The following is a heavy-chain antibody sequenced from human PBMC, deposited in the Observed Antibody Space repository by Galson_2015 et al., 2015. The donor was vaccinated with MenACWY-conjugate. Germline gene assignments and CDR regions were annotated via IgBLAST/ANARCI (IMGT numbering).Heavy chain of an antibody. CDR1: GYSFTNYW. V-gene: IGHV5-51*03. CDR2: IYPDDSDT. CDR3: ARPASGYSSSCDY. J-gene: IGHJ4*02. Sequence: QSGAEVKKPGESLKISCKGSGYSFTNYWIGWVRQMPGKGLEWMGIIYPDDSDTRYSPSFQGQVTISADKSISTAYLQWSSLKASDAAMYYCARPASGYSSSCDYWGQGTLVTVS. D-gene: IGHD6-13*01.